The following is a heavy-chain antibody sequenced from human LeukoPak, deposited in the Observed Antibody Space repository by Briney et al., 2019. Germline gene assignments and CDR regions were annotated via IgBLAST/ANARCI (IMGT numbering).Heavy chain of an antibody. CDR1: GYTFTSYG. CDR3: AREKYSLVRNYGMDV. CDR2: ISAYNGNT. V-gene: IGHV1-18*01. J-gene: IGHJ6*02. Sequence: ASVKVSCKASGYTFTSYGISWVRQAPGQGLEWMGWISAYNGNTNYAQKLQGRVTMTTDTSTSTAYMELSSLRSEDTAVYYCAREKYSLVRNYGMDVWGQGTTVTVSS. D-gene: IGHD5-18*01.